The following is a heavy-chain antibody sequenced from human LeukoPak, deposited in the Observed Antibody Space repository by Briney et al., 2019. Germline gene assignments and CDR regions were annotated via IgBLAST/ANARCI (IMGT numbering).Heavy chain of an antibody. V-gene: IGHV4-31*03. J-gene: IGHJ4*02. CDR2: IYYSGST. Sequence: SETLSLTCTVSGGSISSGGYYWSWIRQHPGKGLEWIGYIYYSGSTYYNPSLKSRVTISVDTSKNQFSLKLSSVTAADTAVYYCARERAVAGFDYWGEGALVTVSS. CDR3: ARERAVAGFDY. D-gene: IGHD6-19*01. CDR1: GGSISSGGYY.